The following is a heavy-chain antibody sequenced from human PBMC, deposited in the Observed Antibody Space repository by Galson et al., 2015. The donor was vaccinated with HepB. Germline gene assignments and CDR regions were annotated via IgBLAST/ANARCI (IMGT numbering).Heavy chain of an antibody. CDR2: INAGNGNT. D-gene: IGHD3-16*01. CDR3: ARGVHSGAYLIDY. V-gene: IGHV1-3*01. CDR1: GYTFTSYA. J-gene: IGHJ4*02. Sequence: SGYTFTSYAMHWVRQAPGQRLEWMGWINAGNGNTKYSQKFQGRVTITRDTSASTAYMELSSLRSEDTAVYFCARGVHSGAYLIDYWGQGTLVTVSS.